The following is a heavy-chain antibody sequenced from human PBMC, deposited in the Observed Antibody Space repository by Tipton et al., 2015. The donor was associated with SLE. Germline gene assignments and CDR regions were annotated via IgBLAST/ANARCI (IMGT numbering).Heavy chain of an antibody. CDR1: GYTFTSYY. CDR2: INPSGGST. D-gene: IGHD7-27*01. Sequence: QSGAEVKKPGASVKVSCKASGYTFTSYYMHWVRQAPGQGLEWMGIINPSGGSTSYAQKFQGRVTMTGDTSTSTVYMELSSLRSEDTAVYYCAREGLRDWGSDGYFDYWGQGTLVTVSS. J-gene: IGHJ4*02. CDR3: AREGLRDWGSDGYFDY. V-gene: IGHV1-46*01.